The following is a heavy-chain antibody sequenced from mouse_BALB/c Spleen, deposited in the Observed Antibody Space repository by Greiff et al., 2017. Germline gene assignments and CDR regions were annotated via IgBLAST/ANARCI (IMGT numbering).Heavy chain of an antibody. V-gene: IGHV7-3*02. CDR1: GFTFTDYY. Sequence: DVMLVESGGGLVQPGGSLRLSCATSGFTFTDYYMSWVRQPPGKALEWLGFIRNKANGYTTEYSASVKGRFTISRDNSQSILYLQMNTLRAEDSATYYCARAPLYGNYPYWYFDVWGAGTTVTVSS. D-gene: IGHD2-1*01. CDR3: ARAPLYGNYPYWYFDV. CDR2: IRNKANGYTT. J-gene: IGHJ1*01.